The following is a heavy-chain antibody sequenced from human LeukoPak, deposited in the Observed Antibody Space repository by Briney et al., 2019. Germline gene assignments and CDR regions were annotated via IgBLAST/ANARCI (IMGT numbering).Heavy chain of an antibody. CDR1: GFTFSSYW. J-gene: IGHJ5*02. V-gene: IGHV3-74*01. CDR2: INTDGSST. CDR3: ARDKGIAAAGTKGWFDP. Sequence: PGGSLRLSCAASGFTFSSYWMHWVRQAPGKGLVWVSRINTDGSSTSYADSVKGRFTISRDNAKNTLYLQMNSLRAEDTAVYYCARDKGIAAAGTKGWFDPWGQGTLVTVSS. D-gene: IGHD6-13*01.